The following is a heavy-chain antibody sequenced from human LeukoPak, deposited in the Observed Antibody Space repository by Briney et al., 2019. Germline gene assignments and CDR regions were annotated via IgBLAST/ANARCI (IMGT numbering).Heavy chain of an antibody. Sequence: PSETLSLTCTVSDGSISNYYWSWIRQPPGKGLEWIGYIYYSGTISYNPSLKSRVTISVDTSKNQFSLKLSSVTAADTAVYFCARHDRLRADYTYGPMYYWGQGTLVTVSS. D-gene: IGHD3-3*01. CDR1: DGSISNYY. CDR3: ARHDRLRADYTYGPMYY. V-gene: IGHV4-59*08. J-gene: IGHJ4*02. CDR2: IYYSGTI.